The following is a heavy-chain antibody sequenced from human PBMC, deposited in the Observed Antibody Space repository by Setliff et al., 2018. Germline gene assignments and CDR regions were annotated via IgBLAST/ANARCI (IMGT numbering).Heavy chain of an antibody. D-gene: IGHD1-26*01. CDR3: ATSAYLRELDY. CDR2: INPSGST. Sequence: SETLSLTCAVYGGSFSGYYWRWIRQPPGKGLEWIGEINPSGSTNYNPSLKSRVTISVDTFKIQFSLKLTSATAAYAAVYYCATSAYLRELDYWGQGTLVTVSS. V-gene: IGHV4-34*01. CDR1: GGSFSGYY. J-gene: IGHJ4*02.